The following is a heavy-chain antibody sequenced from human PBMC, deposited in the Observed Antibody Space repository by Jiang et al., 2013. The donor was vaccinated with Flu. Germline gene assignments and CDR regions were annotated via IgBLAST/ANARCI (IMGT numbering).Heavy chain of an antibody. CDR2: IFYSGSP. J-gene: IGHJ4*02. CDR3: ARSKDFWSGYEN. Sequence: GSGLVKPSQTLSLTCSVSGGSISSGGYHWNWIRQHPGNGLEWIGYIFYSGSPYYNPSLKSRVTISLDTSKNQFSLKVRSVTAADTAVYYCARSKDFWSGYENWGQGALVSVSS. V-gene: IGHV4-31*03. CDR1: GGSISSGGYH. D-gene: IGHD3-3*01.